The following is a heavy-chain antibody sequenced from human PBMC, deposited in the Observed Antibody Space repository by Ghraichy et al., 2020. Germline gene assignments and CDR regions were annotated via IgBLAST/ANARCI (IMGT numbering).Heavy chain of an antibody. Sequence: SETLSLTCTVSGGSISSYYWSWIRQPPGKGLEWIGYIYYGGSTNYNPSLKSRVTISVDTSKNQFSLKLSSVTAADTAVYYCARDRGVAAAGIIDYWGQGTLVTVSS. CDR1: GGSISSYY. J-gene: IGHJ4*02. CDR2: IYYGGST. D-gene: IGHD6-13*01. V-gene: IGHV4-59*01. CDR3: ARDRGVAAAGIIDY.